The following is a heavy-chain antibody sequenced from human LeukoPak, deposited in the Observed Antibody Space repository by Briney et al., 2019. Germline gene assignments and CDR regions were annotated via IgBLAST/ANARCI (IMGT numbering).Heavy chain of an antibody. CDR2: IYHSGST. J-gene: IGHJ4*02. CDR1: GGSISSGGYY. D-gene: IGHD3-10*01. CDR3: AKEGPEGSNAFDY. V-gene: IGHV4-30-2*01. Sequence: SETLSLTCTVSGGSISSGGYYWSWIRQPPGKGLEWIGYIYHSGSTYYNPSLKSRVTISVDTSKNQFSLKLSSVTAADTAVYYCAKEGPEGSNAFDYWGQGTLVTVSS.